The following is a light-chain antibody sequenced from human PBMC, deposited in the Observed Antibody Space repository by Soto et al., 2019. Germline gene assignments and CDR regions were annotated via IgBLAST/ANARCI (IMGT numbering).Light chain of an antibody. J-gene: IGKJ1*01. CDR2: DAT. CDR3: QQSFVTPRT. Sequence: DIQMTKSPSSLSASVGARVTITCRASQTLKSWLNWYQHKPGKAPNLLIHDATTLQTGVPSRFSGSASGTDVTLTISSLQPEDGETYDGQQSFVTPRTFGQGTKVDIK. V-gene: IGKV1-39*01. CDR1: QTLKSW.